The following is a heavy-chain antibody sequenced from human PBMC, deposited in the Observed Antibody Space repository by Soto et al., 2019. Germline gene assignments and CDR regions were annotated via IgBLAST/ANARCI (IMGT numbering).Heavy chain of an antibody. CDR3: ARGSDCSSTSCYTVGIYYGMDV. J-gene: IGHJ6*02. CDR1: GGTFSSYA. D-gene: IGHD2-2*02. V-gene: IGHV1-69*06. Sequence: ASVKVSCKASGGTFSSYAISWVRQAPGQGLEWMGGIIPIFGTANYAQKFQGRVTITADKSTSTAYMELSSLRSEDTAVYYCARGSDCSSTSCYTVGIYYGMDVWGQWTTVTVSS. CDR2: IIPIFGTA.